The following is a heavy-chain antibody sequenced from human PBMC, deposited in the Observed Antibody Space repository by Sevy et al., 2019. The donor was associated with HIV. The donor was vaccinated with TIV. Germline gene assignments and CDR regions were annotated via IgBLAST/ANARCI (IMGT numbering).Heavy chain of an antibody. CDR2: IYSGGST. V-gene: IGHV3-53*01. CDR3: ARGRGVFGAVAINWFDP. D-gene: IGHD3-3*01. J-gene: IGHJ5*02. CDR1: GFTVSSSY. Sequence: GGSLRLSCAASGFTVSSSYMTWVRQTPGKGLEWVSVIYSGGSTYYADSVKGRFTISRDNSKNTLYLQMNNLRADDTAVYYCARGRGVFGAVAINWFDPWGQGALVTVSS.